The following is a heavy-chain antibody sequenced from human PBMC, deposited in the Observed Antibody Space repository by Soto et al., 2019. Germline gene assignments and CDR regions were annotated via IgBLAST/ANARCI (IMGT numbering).Heavy chain of an antibody. CDR3: SVEDYCSSGYYPPGEYFDF. CDR1: GGTFSTYA. CDR2: TIPIFGTA. D-gene: IGHD2-15*01. V-gene: IGHV1-69*12. Sequence: QVQLVQSGAEVKKPGSSVKVSCKASGGTFSTYAISWVRQAPGQGLEWMGGTIPIFGTANYAQKFQGRVTNTAEESKSTAYIGKSRLSFEDKAGYFCSVEDYCSSGYYPPGEYFDFLGQGTLVTVSS. J-gene: IGHJ4*02.